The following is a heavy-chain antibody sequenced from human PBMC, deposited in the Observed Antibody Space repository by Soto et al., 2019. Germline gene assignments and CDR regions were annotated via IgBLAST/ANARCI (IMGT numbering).Heavy chain of an antibody. CDR1: GGTFSSYA. J-gene: IGHJ6*02. D-gene: IGHD2-21*02. Sequence: QVQLVQSGAAVKKPGSSVKVSCKASGGTFSSYAISWVRQAPGQGLEWMGGIIPIFGTANYAQKFQGRVTIPADEATSIAYRELSSLRSDDTAVYYCARGTFDGHDDFNSRYYYYYYGMDVWGQGTTVTVS. V-gene: IGHV1-69*01. CDR3: ARGTFDGHDDFNSRYYYYYYGMDV. CDR2: IIPIFGTA.